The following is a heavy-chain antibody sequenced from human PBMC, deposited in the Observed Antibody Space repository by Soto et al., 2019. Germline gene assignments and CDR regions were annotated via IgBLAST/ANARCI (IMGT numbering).Heavy chain of an antibody. V-gene: IGHV3-23*01. D-gene: IGHD3-3*02. CDR2: IGGGDDI. Sequence: VQLLESGGGLVQPGGSLRLSCEASGFTFSNYAMAWVRQAPGEGPEWVSTIGGGDDIFYAESVKGRFTISRDDSKNTMYLQMDSLRVEDTAIYFCAKDSVSFNRIYDAFDIWGQGTVVIVSS. CDR3: AKDSVSFNRIYDAFDI. J-gene: IGHJ3*02. CDR1: GFTFSNYA.